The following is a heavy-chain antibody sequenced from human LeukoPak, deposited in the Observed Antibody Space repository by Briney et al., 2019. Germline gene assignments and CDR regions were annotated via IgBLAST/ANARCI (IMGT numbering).Heavy chain of an antibody. V-gene: IGHV4-39*02. Sequence: PSETLPLTCTVSGGSISSSSYYWGWIRKPPGKGLEWIGSIYYSGSTHYNPSLKSRATISVDTSKNQFSLKLSSVTAADTAVYYCAREIGSRNGYNLWGQGTLVTVSS. D-gene: IGHD5-24*01. J-gene: IGHJ4*02. CDR1: GGSISSSSYY. CDR3: AREIGSRNGYNL. CDR2: IYYSGST.